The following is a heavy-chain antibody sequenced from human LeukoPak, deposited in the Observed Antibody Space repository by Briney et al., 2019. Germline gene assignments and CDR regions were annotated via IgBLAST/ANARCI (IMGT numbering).Heavy chain of an antibody. CDR1: GGSISSSSYY. J-gene: IGHJ6*03. V-gene: IGHV4-39*07. D-gene: IGHD5-18*01. CDR2: IYYSGST. Sequence: SETLSLTCTVSGGSISSSSYYWGWIRQPPGKGLEWIGSIYYSGSTYYNPSLKSRVTISVDTSKNQFSLKLSSVTAADTAVYYCARVRYSYGYYYYYYMDVWGKETTVTVSS. CDR3: ARVRYSYGYYYYYYMDV.